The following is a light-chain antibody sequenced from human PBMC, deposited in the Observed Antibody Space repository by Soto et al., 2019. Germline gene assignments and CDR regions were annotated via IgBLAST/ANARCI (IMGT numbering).Light chain of an antibody. Sequence: PGERATISCRASQSIANYLAWYQQKTGQAPRLLIYDASNRATGIPDRFSGSGSGTDLNLTISRLEPEDFAVFYCQXRSEWPLTFGGGTKVDIK. J-gene: IGKJ4*01. CDR1: QSIANY. CDR2: DAS. CDR3: QXRSEWPLT. V-gene: IGKV3-11*01.